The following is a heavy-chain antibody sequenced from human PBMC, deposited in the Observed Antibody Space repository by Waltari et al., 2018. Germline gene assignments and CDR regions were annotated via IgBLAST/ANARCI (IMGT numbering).Heavy chain of an antibody. Sequence: QVQLVQSGAEVKKPGASVQVSCKASGSTFTGYYMHWVRQAPGQGLEWMGWINPNRGGTNYAQKFQGRVTMTRDTSISTAYMERSRLRSDDTAVYYCAGGRITIFGVVTPDAFDIWGQGTMVTVSS. CDR3: AGGRITIFGVVTPDAFDI. J-gene: IGHJ3*02. D-gene: IGHD3-3*01. CDR2: INPNRGGT. V-gene: IGHV1-2*02. CDR1: GSTFTGYY.